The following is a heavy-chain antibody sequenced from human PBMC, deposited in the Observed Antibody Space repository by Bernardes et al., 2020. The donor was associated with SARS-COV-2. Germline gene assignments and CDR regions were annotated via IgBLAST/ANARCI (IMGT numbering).Heavy chain of an antibody. CDR1: GGSIRSSNW. Sequence: SETLSLTCAVSGGSIRSSNWWSWVRPPPGKGQEWIGEIYHSGSTNYNPSLKSRVTISVDKSKNQFSLKLSSVTAADTAVYYCARGAGAAVPNPYYYYGMDVWGQGTTVIGSS. J-gene: IGHJ6*02. CDR3: ARGAGAAVPNPYYYYGMDV. CDR2: IYHSGST. V-gene: IGHV4-4*02. D-gene: IGHD3-10*01.